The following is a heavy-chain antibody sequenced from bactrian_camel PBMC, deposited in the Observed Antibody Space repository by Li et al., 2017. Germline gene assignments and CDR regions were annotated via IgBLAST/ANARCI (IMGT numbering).Heavy chain of an antibody. CDR3: AADSVDGCDFARTVVAGF. D-gene: IGHD6*01. J-gene: IGHJ6*01. CDR2: LYDDGIT. Sequence: HVQLVESGGGSVQAGGSLRLSCEYTFRLYCMAWFRQTSDKGRERVATLYDDGITEYLDSEKGRFTISKDNALNTLYLQMNSLKPEDSAMYYCAADSVDGCDFARTVVAGFRGQGTQVTVS. V-gene: IGHV3S6*01. CDR1: YTFRLYC.